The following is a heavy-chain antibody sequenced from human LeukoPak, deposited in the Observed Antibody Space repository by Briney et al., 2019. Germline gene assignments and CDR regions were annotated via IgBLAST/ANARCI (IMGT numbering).Heavy chain of an antibody. CDR1: GFTFNNYW. Sequence: PRGSLRLSCAASGFTFNNYWMSWVRQAPGKGLEWVANIKQDGSEKYYVDSVKGRFIISRDNAKNSLYLQMNSLRAEDTALYYCARHKPLWGYWGQGALVSVST. CDR3: ARHKPLWGY. CDR2: IKQDGSEK. J-gene: IGHJ4*02. D-gene: IGHD7-27*01. V-gene: IGHV3-7*04.